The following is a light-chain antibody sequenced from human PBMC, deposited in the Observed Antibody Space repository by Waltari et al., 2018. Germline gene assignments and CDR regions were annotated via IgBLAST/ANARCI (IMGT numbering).Light chain of an antibody. Sequence: DIVMTQSPDSLAVSLGGRATINCNASRSVFYSPNNKNYLSWYQQKPGQSPKLLIYWASTRESGVPDRFSGSGSGTDFTLTISSLQAEDVALYYCQQFYGSPFTFGGGTKVEIK. CDR2: WAS. V-gene: IGKV4-1*01. CDR1: RSVFYSPNNKNY. CDR3: QQFYGSPFT. J-gene: IGKJ4*01.